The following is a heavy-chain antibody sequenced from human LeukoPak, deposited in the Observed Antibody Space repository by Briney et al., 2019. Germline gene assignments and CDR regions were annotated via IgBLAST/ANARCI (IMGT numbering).Heavy chain of an antibody. V-gene: IGHV4-59*01. CDR2: IYYSGST. CDR3: ARDRDAIRGDFDY. J-gene: IGHJ4*02. D-gene: IGHD3-10*01. Sequence: SETLSLTCTVSGGSISSYYWSWIRQPPGKGLEWIGYIYYSGSTNYNPSLKSRVTISVDTSKNQFSLKLSSVTAADTAVYYCARDRDAIRGDFDYWGQGTLVTVSS. CDR1: GGSISSYY.